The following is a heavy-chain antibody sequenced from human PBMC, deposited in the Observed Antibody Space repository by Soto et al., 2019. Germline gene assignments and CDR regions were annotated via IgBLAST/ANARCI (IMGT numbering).Heavy chain of an antibody. Sequence: LRLSCVASGFTFSSYAMSWVRQTSGKGLEWVSTISGSDGATYYAYSVKGRFTISRDNSRNTLYLQMNSLRAEDSAIYYCAKYAGLSPGVRYNFDYWGPGTLVTVSS. CDR3: AKYAGLSPGVRYNFDY. CDR2: ISGSDGAT. CDR1: GFTFSSYA. V-gene: IGHV3-23*01. J-gene: IGHJ4*02. D-gene: IGHD1-1*01.